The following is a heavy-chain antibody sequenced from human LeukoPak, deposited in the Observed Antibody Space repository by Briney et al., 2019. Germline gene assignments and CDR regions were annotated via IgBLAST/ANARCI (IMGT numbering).Heavy chain of an antibody. V-gene: IGHV4-34*01. D-gene: IGHD6-13*01. CDR1: GGSLWGYF. CDR3: ARERAGYSTSYLSVPNWFDP. Sequence: SETLSLTRAVYGGSLWGYFWCWIGQPPGKGLEWFGELNHSGSTNHTPPLKRRVTISVNTSKNQFSLKLTSVTAAATAVYYCARERAGYSTSYLSVPNWFDPWGQGTLVTVSS. CDR2: LNHSGST. J-gene: IGHJ5*02.